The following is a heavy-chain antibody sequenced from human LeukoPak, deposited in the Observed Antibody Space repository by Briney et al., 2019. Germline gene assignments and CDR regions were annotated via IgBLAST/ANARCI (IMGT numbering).Heavy chain of an antibody. Sequence: SETLSLTCTVSGGSISSSSYYWVWIRQPPGKGLEWIGSIYYSGSTYYNPSLKSRLTISIDTSKNQFSLKLSSVTAADTAVYYCARDREYSGSPENYYYYMDVWGKGTTVTVSS. J-gene: IGHJ6*03. V-gene: IGHV4-39*07. CDR3: ARDREYSGSPENYYYYMDV. CDR1: GGSISSSSYY. D-gene: IGHD1-26*01. CDR2: IYYSGST.